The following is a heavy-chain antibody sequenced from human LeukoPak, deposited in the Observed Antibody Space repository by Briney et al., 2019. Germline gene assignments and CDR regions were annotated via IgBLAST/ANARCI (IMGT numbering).Heavy chain of an antibody. D-gene: IGHD2-15*01. V-gene: IGHV1-2*02. CDR2: INPDSGGT. CDR1: GYTFTGYY. CDR3: ARVVGVENWFDP. Sequence: ASVKVSCKASGYTFTGYYMHWVRQAPGQGLEWMGWINPDSGGTNYAQKFQGRVTMTRDTSISTAYMELSRLRSDDTAVYYCARVVGVENWFDPWGQGTLVTVSS. J-gene: IGHJ5*02.